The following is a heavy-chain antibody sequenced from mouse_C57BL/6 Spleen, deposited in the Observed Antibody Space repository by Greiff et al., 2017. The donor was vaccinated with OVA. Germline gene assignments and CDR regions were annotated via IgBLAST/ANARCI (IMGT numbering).Heavy chain of an antibody. J-gene: IGHJ4*01. CDR2: IYPGDGDT. CDR1: GYAFSSYW. D-gene: IGHD2-5*01. Sequence: VKLQQSGAELVKPGASVKISCKASGYAFSSYWMNWVKQRPGKGLEWIGQIYPGDGDTNYNGKFKGKATLTADKSSSTAYMQLSSLTSEDSAVYFCARVYSNYGGYAMDYWGQGTSVTVSS. CDR3: ARVYSNYGGYAMDY. V-gene: IGHV1-80*01.